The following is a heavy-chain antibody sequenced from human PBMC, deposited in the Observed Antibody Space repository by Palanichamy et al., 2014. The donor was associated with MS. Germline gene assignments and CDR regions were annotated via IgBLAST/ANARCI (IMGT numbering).Heavy chain of an antibody. Sequence: QVQLQESGPGLVKPSETLSLICSVSGGSVTSGTYYWSWLRQPAGKGLEWIGYVSSSGSTNYNPSLRNRLTISGDTSKNQFSLNLNSVTAADTALYYCAREVRNAFDMWGQGTMVTVSS. CDR2: VSSSGST. CDR3: AREVRNAFDM. V-gene: IGHV4-61*01. CDR1: GGSVTSGTYY. J-gene: IGHJ3*02.